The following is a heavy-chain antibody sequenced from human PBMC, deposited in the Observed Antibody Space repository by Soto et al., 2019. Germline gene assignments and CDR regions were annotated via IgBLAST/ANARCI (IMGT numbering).Heavy chain of an antibody. D-gene: IGHD6-19*01. V-gene: IGHV1-2*04. CDR3: ARDLTVAGPYYYYYGMDV. J-gene: IGHJ6*02. CDR1: GYTFTGYY. CDR2: IHPNSGGT. Sequence: QVQLVQSGAEVKKPGASVKVSCKASGYTFTGYYMHWVRQAPGQGLEWMGWIHPNSGGTNYAQKFQGWVTMTRDTAISTAYMELSRLRSDDTAVYYCARDLTVAGPYYYYYGMDVWGQGTTVTVSS.